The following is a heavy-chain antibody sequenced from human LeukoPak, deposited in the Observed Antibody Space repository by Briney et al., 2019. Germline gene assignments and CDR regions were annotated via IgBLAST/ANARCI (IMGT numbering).Heavy chain of an antibody. D-gene: IGHD2-2*01. J-gene: IGHJ5*01. Sequence: GGSLRLSCAASGFTFSSYAMHWVRQAPGQGLEWVALISYDEIYKYYADSVKGRFTISRDNSKNTLYLQMNSLRAEDTAVYYCAKDRHAPGRYCSSTTCFPFDPWGQGTLVTVSS. CDR2: ISYDEIYK. CDR3: AKDRHAPGRYCSSTTCFPFDP. CDR1: GFTFSSYA. V-gene: IGHV3-30*04.